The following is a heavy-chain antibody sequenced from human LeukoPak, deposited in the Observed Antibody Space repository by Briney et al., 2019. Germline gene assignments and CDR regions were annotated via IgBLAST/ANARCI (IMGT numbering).Heavy chain of an antibody. Sequence: ASVKVSCKASGYTFTGYYMHWVRQAPGQGLEWMGWINPNSGGTNYAQKFQGWVTVTRDTSISTAYMELSRLRSDDTAVYYCARSASDYDFWGGFSTWFDPWGQGTLVTVSS. D-gene: IGHD3-3*01. V-gene: IGHV1-2*04. CDR3: ARSASDYDFWGGFSTWFDP. CDR1: GYTFTGYY. CDR2: INPNSGGT. J-gene: IGHJ5*02.